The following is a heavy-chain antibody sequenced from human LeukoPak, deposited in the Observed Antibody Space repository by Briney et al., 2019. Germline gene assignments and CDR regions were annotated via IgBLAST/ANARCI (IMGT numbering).Heavy chain of an antibody. J-gene: IGHJ4*02. V-gene: IGHV4-39*01. CDR2: IYYSGST. CDR3: ARQYYYDILTGYNDY. CDR1: GGSISSSSSY. D-gene: IGHD3-9*01. Sequence: SQTLSLTCTVSGGSISSSSSYWGWIRQPPGKGLEWIGSIYYSGSTYYNPSLKSRVTISVDTSKNQFSLKLSSVTAADTAVYYCARQYYYDILTGYNDYWGQGTLVTVSS.